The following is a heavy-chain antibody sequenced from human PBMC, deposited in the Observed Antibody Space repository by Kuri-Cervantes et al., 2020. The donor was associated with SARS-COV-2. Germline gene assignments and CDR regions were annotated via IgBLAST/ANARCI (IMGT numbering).Heavy chain of an antibody. V-gene: IGHV3-11*06. CDR3: ARCIAAAGTYYYYGMDV. CDR2: ISSRSAST. D-gene: IGHD6-13*01. CDR1: GFTFSDYY. Sequence: GESLKISCAASGFTFSDYYMTWIRQAPGKGLEWVSYISSRSASTNYADSVRGRFTISRDNSKNTLYLQMNSLRAEDTAVYYCARCIAAAGTYYYYGMDVWGQGTTVTVSS. J-gene: IGHJ6*02.